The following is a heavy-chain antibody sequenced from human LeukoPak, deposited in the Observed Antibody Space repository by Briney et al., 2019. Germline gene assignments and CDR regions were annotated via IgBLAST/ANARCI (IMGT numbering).Heavy chain of an antibody. V-gene: IGHV3-48*03. CDR2: ISTSDATM. CDR1: GFTFSSYE. CDR3: ARHNGWYDY. J-gene: IGHJ4*02. D-gene: IGHD6-19*01. Sequence: PRGSLRLSCAASGFTFSSYEMNWVRQAPGKGLEWISYISTSDATMYADSVKGRFTISRDNAKNSLYLQMNSLRAEDTAVYYCARHNGWYDYWGKGTMVTVSS.